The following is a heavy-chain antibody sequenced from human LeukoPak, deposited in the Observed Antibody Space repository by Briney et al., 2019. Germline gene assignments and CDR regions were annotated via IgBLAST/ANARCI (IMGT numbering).Heavy chain of an antibody. Sequence: GGSLRLSCAASGFTVSNNYMGWVRQAPGKGLEWVSLIYSDGNTYYADSVRGRFTISKDKSKNTLYLQMNSLRAEDTAVYYCARRVEDWGQGTLVTVSS. V-gene: IGHV3-66*01. J-gene: IGHJ4*02. CDR3: ARRVED. CDR1: GFTVSNNY. CDR2: IYSDGNT.